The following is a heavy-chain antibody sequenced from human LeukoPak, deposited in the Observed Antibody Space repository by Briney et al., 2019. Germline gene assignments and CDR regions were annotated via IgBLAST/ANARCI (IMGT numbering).Heavy chain of an antibody. CDR3: AGDMGGYCTNGVCYRVDAFDI. CDR1: GFTFDDYG. V-gene: IGHV3-20*04. D-gene: IGHD2-8*01. CDR2: INWNGGST. J-gene: IGHJ3*02. Sequence: PGGSLRLSCAASGFTFDDYGMSWVRQAPGKGLEWVSGINWNGGSTGYADSVKGRFTISRDNAKNSLYLQMNSLRAEDTALYYCAGDMGGYCTNGVCYRVDAFDIWGQGTMVTVSS.